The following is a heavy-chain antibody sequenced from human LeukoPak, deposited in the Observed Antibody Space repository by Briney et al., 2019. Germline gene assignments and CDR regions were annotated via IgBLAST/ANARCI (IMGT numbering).Heavy chain of an antibody. Sequence: GGSLRLSCAVSGLTFTDYWMSWVRQAPGKGLEWVANIKQDGSEKNYVDSVKGRFSTSRDNAKNSLYLQMNSLRGDDTAVYYCARGEYYFDGGYWGQGTLVTVSS. J-gene: IGHJ4*02. CDR1: GLTFTDYW. CDR2: IKQDGSEK. CDR3: ARGEYYFDGGY. V-gene: IGHV3-7*03. D-gene: IGHD3-22*01.